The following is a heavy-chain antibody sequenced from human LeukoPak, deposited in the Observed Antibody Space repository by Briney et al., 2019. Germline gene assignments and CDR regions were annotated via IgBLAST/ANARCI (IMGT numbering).Heavy chain of an antibody. CDR1: GYTFTGYY. D-gene: IGHD2-2*01. J-gene: IGHJ4*02. CDR2: INPNSGGT. Sequence: ASVKVSCKASGYTFTGYYMHWVRQAPGQGLEWMGWINPNSGGTHYAQKFQGRVTMTRDTSISTAYMELSRLRSDDTAVYYCARGVVVVPAAIGKRGYSYTFDYWGQGTLVTVSS. V-gene: IGHV1-2*02. CDR3: ARGVVVVPAAIGKRGYSYTFDY.